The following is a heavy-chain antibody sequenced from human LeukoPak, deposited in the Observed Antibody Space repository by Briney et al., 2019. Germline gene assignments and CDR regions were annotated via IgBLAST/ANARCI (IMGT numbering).Heavy chain of an antibody. CDR1: GFSLSTSGMC. CDR3: ASGENSYGLANFDY. J-gene: IGHJ4*02. D-gene: IGHD5-18*01. V-gene: IGHV2-70*11. CDR2: IDWDDDK. Sequence: SGPALVKPTQTLTLTCTFSGFSLSTSGMCVSWIRQPPGKALEWLARIDWDDDKYYSTSLKTRLTISKDTSKNQVVLTMTNMDPVDTATYYCASGENSYGLANFDYWGQGTLVTVSS.